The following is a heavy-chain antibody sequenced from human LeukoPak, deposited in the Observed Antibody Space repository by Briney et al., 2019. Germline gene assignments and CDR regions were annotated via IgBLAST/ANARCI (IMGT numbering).Heavy chain of an antibody. V-gene: IGHV3-48*03. CDR3: ARGRRYSYGSFDY. Sequence: GALRLSCAASGFTFSSYEMNWVRQAPGKGLEWVSYISSSGSTIYYADSVKGRFTISRDNAKNSLYLQMNSLRAEDTAVYYCARGRRYSYGSFDYWGQGTLVTVPS. CDR1: GFTFSSYE. CDR2: ISSSGSTI. D-gene: IGHD5-18*01. J-gene: IGHJ4*02.